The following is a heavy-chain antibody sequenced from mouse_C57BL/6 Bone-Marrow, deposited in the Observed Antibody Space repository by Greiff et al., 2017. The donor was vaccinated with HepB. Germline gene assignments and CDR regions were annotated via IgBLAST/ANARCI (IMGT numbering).Heavy chain of an antibody. V-gene: IGHV1-61*01. J-gene: IGHJ4*01. CDR2: IYPSDSET. CDR3: ARGEVTDYYAMDY. Sequence: QVQLQQPGAELVRPGSSVKLSCKASGYTFPSYWMDWVKQRPGQGLEWIGNIYPSDSETHYNQKFKDKATLTVDKSSSTAYMQLSSLTSEDSAVYYCARGEVTDYYAMDYWGQGTSVTVSS. D-gene: IGHD2-2*01. CDR1: GYTFPSYW.